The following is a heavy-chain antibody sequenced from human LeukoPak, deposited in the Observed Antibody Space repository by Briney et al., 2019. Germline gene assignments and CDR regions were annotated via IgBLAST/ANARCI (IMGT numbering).Heavy chain of an antibody. J-gene: IGHJ6*02. D-gene: IGHD6-19*01. CDR1: GFTFSSYA. CDR3: ARAAVAGPAYYYYGMDV. CDR2: ISYDGSKK. V-gene: IGHV3-30-3*01. Sequence: GGSLRLSYAASGFTFSSYAMHWVRQAPGKGLEWVAVISYDGSKKYYADSVKGRFTISRDNSKNTLYLQMNSLRAEDTAVYYCARAAVAGPAYYYYGMDVWGQGTTVTVSS.